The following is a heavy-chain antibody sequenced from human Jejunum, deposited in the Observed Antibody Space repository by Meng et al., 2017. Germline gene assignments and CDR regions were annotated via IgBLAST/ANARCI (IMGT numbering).Heavy chain of an antibody. V-gene: IGHV4-61*01. J-gene: IGHJ4*02. CDR1: GDSVSTNYF. D-gene: IGHD6-19*01. Sequence: SETLSLTCTVSGDSVSTNYFWSWLRQSPGKGLELIGYIHYSRSLDYNPSLKSRVTISIDTSKNQFSLNLNSVTTTDTAVYYCARMIGSGPFDYWGQGTLVTGSS. CDR3: ARMIGSGPFDY. CDR2: IHYSRSL.